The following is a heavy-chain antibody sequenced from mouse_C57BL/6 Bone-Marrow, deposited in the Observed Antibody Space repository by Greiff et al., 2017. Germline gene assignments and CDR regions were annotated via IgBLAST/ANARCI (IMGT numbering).Heavy chain of an antibody. D-gene: IGHD1-1*01. CDR3: ARNGYYYGSSWFAY. Sequence: VQLQQPGAELVKPGASVKLSCKASGYTFTSYWMHWVKQRPGQGLEWIGMIHPNSGSTNYNEKFKSKATLTVDTSSSTAYMQLSSLTSEDSAVYYCARNGYYYGSSWFAYWGQGTLVTVSA. J-gene: IGHJ3*01. V-gene: IGHV1-64*01. CDR1: GYTFTSYW. CDR2: IHPNSGST.